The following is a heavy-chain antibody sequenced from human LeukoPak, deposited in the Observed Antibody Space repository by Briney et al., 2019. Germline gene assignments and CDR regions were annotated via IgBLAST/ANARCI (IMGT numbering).Heavy chain of an antibody. Sequence: ASVKVSCKASGYTFTRYYMHWVRQDPGQGLEWMGRIDPNSVGTHYAQKFHGRVTMTRDTSISTAYMELSRLRSDDTAVYYCARDFYDSSAYGASDWFDPWGQGTLVTVSS. CDR2: IDPNSVGT. V-gene: IGHV1-2*06. D-gene: IGHD3-22*01. CDR3: ARDFYDSSAYGASDWFDP. CDR1: GYTFTRYY. J-gene: IGHJ5*02.